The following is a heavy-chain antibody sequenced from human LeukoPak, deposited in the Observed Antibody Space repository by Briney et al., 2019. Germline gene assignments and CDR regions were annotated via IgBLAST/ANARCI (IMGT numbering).Heavy chain of an antibody. D-gene: IGHD2-2*01. Sequence: PGGSLRLSCAASGFTFSSYAMSWVRQAPGKGLEWVSAISGSGGSTYYADSVRGRFTISRDNSKNTLYLQMNSLRAEDTAVYYCAKEKTDMDSCAPGYFDYWGQGTLVTVSS. V-gene: IGHV3-23*01. CDR1: GFTFSSYA. CDR3: AKEKTDMDSCAPGYFDY. CDR2: ISGSGGST. J-gene: IGHJ4*02.